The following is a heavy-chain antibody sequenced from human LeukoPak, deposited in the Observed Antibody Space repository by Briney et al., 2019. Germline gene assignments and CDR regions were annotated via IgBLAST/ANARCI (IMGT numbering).Heavy chain of an antibody. CDR1: GFTFSSYG. J-gene: IGHJ4*02. D-gene: IGHD3-10*01. CDR2: IRYDGSNK. Sequence: GGSLRLSCAASGFTFSSYGMHWVRQAPGKGLEWVAFIRYDGSNKYYADSVKGRFTISRDNSKNTLYLQMNSLRAEDTAVYYCASGDSRSYYKQINYFDYWGQGTLVTVSS. V-gene: IGHV3-30*02. CDR3: ASGDSRSYYKQINYFDY.